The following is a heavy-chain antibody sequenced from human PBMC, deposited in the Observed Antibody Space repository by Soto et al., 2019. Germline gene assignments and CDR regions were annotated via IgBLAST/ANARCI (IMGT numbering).Heavy chain of an antibody. CDR1: GGTFSNYA. CDR2: ITPFFGTA. CDR3: AQTLGLAVAGPGRFDL. V-gene: IGHV1-69*12. Sequence: QVQLVQSGAEVKKPGSSVKVSCKASGGTFSNYAISWVRQAPGKGLEWMGGITPFFGTANYAQKFQGRVTITADESMSTAYMELSRLRSEETAVYYCAQTLGLAVAGPGRFDLWGRGTLVTVSS. J-gene: IGHJ2*01. D-gene: IGHD6-19*01.